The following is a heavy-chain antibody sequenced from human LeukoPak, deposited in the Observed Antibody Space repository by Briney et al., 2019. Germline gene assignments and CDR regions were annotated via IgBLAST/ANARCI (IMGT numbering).Heavy chain of an antibody. Sequence: QTSETLSLTCTVSGGSISSYYWSWIRQPPGKGLEWIGYIYYSGSTNYNPSLKSRVTISVDTSKNQFSLKLSSVTAADTAVYYCARLGWHYYYYYMDVWGKGTTVTISS. D-gene: IGHD5-24*01. CDR2: IYYSGST. CDR3: ARLGWHYYYYYMDV. V-gene: IGHV4-59*01. CDR1: GGSISSYY. J-gene: IGHJ6*03.